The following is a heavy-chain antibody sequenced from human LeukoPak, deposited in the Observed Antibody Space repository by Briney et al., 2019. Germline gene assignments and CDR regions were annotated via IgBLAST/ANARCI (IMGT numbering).Heavy chain of an antibody. Sequence: GGSLRHSCAASGFTFSHYAMHWVRQAPGKGLEWVAVISFDGTNKFYADSVKGRFTISRDNSKNALYPQMNSLRAEDTAVYYCAKGGYYERPWYFDYWGQGTLVTVSS. V-gene: IGHV3-30*18. D-gene: IGHD3-22*01. CDR2: ISFDGTNK. J-gene: IGHJ4*02. CDR3: AKGGYYERPWYFDY. CDR1: GFTFSHYA.